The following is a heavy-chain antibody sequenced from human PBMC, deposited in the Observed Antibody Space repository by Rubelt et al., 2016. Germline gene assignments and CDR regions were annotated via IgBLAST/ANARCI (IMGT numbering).Heavy chain of an antibody. V-gene: IGHV4-34*01. J-gene: IGHJ4*02. D-gene: IGHD1-1*01. Sequence: QVQLQQWGAGLLKPSETLSLTCAVYGGSFSAYYWSWIRQPPGKGLEWVGEINHSGSTNYNPSLKSRVTISVHRSKNQFSRKLTSVTAADTAVYYCALGDHSGTPIDYWGQGTVVTVSS. CDR3: ALGDHSGTPIDY. CDR1: GGSFSAYY. CDR2: INHSGST.